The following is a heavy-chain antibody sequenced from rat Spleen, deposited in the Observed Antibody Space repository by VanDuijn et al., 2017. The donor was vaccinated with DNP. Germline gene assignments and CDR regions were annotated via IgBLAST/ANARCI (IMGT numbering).Heavy chain of an antibody. CDR1: GFTFSYYW. J-gene: IGHJ4*01. CDR2: ITGGGGTT. CDR3: TRVGDFHDGGDGDVLDV. V-gene: IGHV5-31*01. Sequence: EVQLMESGGDLVQPGRSLKLSCVASGFTFSYYWMAWVRQVPGKGLEWIASITGGGGTTSYPDSVKGRFTISRDDARNTLSLQMNSLRSEETATYYCTRVGDFHDGGDGDVLDVWGQGTSVTVSS. D-gene: IGHD1-12*02.